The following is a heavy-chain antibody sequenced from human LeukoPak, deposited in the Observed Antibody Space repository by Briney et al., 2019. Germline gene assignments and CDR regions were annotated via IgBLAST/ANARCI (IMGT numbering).Heavy chain of an antibody. J-gene: IGHJ2*01. D-gene: IGHD3-16*02. CDR1: GGSISNYY. CDR2: TSDSGSS. Sequence: SETLSLTCTVSGGSISNYYWTWIRQPPGKGLEWIGYTSDSGSSNYKSSLKSRVSMSVDTSKRQFSLTLTSVTAADTAVYYCARIVRQDGGYLDLWGRGSLVTVSS. CDR3: ARIVRQDGGYLDL. V-gene: IGHV4-59*08.